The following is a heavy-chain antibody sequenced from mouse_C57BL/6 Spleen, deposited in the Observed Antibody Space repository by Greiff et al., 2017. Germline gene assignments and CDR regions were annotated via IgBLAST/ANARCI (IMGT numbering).Heavy chain of an antibody. CDR3: AREGNYVLYYFDY. J-gene: IGHJ2*01. CDR2: ISDGGSYT. CDR1: GFTFSSYA. D-gene: IGHD2-1*01. Sequence: EVRLVESGGGLVKPGGSLKLSCAASGFTFSSYAMSWVRQPPEKRLEWVATISDGGSYTYYPDNVKGRFTISRDNAKNNLYLQMSHLKSEDTAMYYCAREGNYVLYYFDYWGQGTTLTVSS. V-gene: IGHV5-4*01.